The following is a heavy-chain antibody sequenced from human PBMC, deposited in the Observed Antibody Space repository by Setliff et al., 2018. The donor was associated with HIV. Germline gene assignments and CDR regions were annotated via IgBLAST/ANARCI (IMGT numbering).Heavy chain of an antibody. Sequence: KSSETLSLTCAVYGGSFSGHFWTRIRQPPGKGLEWIGNINPNGDTNYNYISSMKGRLTLSLDTSKNQFSLTLRSVTAADTAVYYCASLLVFPAGGLFDFWGHGNLVTVSS. V-gene: IGHV4-34*01. CDR2: INPNGDT. J-gene: IGHJ4*01. CDR3: ASLLVFPAGGLFDF. D-gene: IGHD1-26*01. CDR1: GGSFSGHF.